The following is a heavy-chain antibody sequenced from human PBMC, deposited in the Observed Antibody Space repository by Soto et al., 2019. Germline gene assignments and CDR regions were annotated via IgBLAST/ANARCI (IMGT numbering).Heavy chain of an antibody. Sequence: QGHLVQSGAEVKRPGASVRVSCESSGYMFTSYFIHWVRQAPGQGLEWVGVINPSDGTTTYAQKFQARITMTRDTSTTAVDMELSSLRSEDTAAYYCARDKDSSARPRAEFDYWAQGTLITVSS. J-gene: IGHJ4*02. CDR3: ARDKDSSARPRAEFDY. V-gene: IGHV1-46*01. CDR1: GYMFTSYF. D-gene: IGHD6-19*01. CDR2: INPSDGTT.